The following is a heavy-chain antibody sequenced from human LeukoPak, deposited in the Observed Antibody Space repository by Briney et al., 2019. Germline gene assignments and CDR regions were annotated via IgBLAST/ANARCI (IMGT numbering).Heavy chain of an antibody. Sequence: SETLSLTCTVSGDSISSYYWSWIRQPPGKGLEWIGYIYYSGSTNYNPSLKSRVTISVDTSKNQSSLKLSSVTAADTAIYYCARGTDVQWDYWGQGTLVTVSS. J-gene: IGHJ4*02. CDR1: GDSISSYY. V-gene: IGHV4-59*01. D-gene: IGHD1-26*01. CDR2: IYYSGST. CDR3: ARGTDVQWDY.